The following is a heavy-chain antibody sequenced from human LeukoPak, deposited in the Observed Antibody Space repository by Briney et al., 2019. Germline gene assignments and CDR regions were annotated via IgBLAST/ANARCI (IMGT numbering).Heavy chain of an antibody. CDR2: MNPNSGNT. J-gene: IGHJ3*02. Sequence: GASVKSSCKASGYTFTSYDINWVRQATGQGLEWMGWMNPNSGNTGSAQKFQGSVTMTRNTSTATAYMELSSLKSEDTAVYYCARVNTYYYGSGVSRAFHMWGQGTMVTVSS. D-gene: IGHD3-10*01. CDR3: ARVNTYYYGSGVSRAFHM. CDR1: GYTFTSYD. V-gene: IGHV1-8*01.